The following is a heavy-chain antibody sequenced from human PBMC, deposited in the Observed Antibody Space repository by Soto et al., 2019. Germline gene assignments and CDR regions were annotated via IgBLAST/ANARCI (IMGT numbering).Heavy chain of an antibody. V-gene: IGHV1-3*01. CDR3: ASSYYGSGNPKDYYYGMDV. J-gene: IGHJ6*02. CDR1: GYTFTSYA. Sequence: QVQLVQSGAEVKKPGASVKVSCKASGYTFTSYAMHWVRQAPGQRLEWMGWINAGNGNTKYSQKFQGRVTITRDTAASTAYMELSSLRSEATPVYYCASSYYGSGNPKDYYYGMDVWGQGTTVTVSS. CDR2: INAGNGNT. D-gene: IGHD3-10*01.